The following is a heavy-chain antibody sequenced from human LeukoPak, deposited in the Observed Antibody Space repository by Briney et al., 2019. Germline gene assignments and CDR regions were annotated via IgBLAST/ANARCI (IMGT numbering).Heavy chain of an antibody. CDR1: GYSFTNYW. CDR3: ARHLGRYCTSTSCYPWFDP. CDR2: IYPGDSDT. Sequence: GESLKISCKGSGYSFTNYWIGWVRQMPGKGLEWMGIIYPGDSDTRYSPSLQGQVTISADKSITTAYLQWSSLKASDTAMYYCARHLGRYCTSTSCYPWFDPWGQGTLVTVSS. D-gene: IGHD2-2*01. J-gene: IGHJ5*02. V-gene: IGHV5-51*01.